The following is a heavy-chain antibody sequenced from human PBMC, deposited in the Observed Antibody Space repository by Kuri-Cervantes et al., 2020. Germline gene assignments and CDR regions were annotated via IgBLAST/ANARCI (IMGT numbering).Heavy chain of an antibody. V-gene: IGHV3-13*01. J-gene: IGHJ6*02. Sequence: GGSLRLSCAASGFTFSSYDMHWVRQATGKGLEWVSAIGTAGDTYYPGSVKGRFTISRENAKNSLYLQMNGLRDEDTAVYYCAREVYCSSTSCYWDLSYYYGMDVWGQGTTVTVSS. D-gene: IGHD2-2*01. CDR1: GFTFSSYD. CDR2: IGTAGDT. CDR3: AREVYCSSTSCYWDLSYYYGMDV.